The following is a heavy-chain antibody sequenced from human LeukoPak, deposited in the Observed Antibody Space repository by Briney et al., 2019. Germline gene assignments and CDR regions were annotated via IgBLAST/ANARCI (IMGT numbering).Heavy chain of an antibody. Sequence: GGSLRLSCAASGFTFSTYAMSWVRQAPGKGLEWVSAIGDTTYYADSVKGRFAISRDNSKNTLYLQMNNLRAEDAAIYYCAKAYAFVGANYFDYWGQGTLVTVSS. V-gene: IGHV3-23*01. D-gene: IGHD1-26*01. J-gene: IGHJ4*02. CDR3: AKAYAFVGANYFDY. CDR2: IGDTT. CDR1: GFTFSTYA.